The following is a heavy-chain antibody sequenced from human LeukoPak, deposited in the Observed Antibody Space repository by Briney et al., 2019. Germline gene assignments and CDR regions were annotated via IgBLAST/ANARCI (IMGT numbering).Heavy chain of an antibody. CDR2: IKSDGSST. CDR1: GFTFSSYW. V-gene: IGHV3-74*01. D-gene: IGHD5-18*01. Sequence: GGSLRLSCAASGFTFSSYWMHWVRHTPGKGLVWVSRIKSDGSSTSYADSVKGRFTISRGNARNTLYLQMNSLRAEYTAVYYCARDGYSFGHDFDYWGQGTLVTVSS. CDR3: ARDGYSFGHDFDY. J-gene: IGHJ4*02.